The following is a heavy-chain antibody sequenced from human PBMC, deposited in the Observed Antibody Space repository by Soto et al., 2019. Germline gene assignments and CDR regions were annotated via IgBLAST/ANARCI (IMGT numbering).Heavy chain of an antibody. D-gene: IGHD7-27*01. V-gene: IGHV3-48*03. CDR2: ISSSGSTI. Sequence: RGSLRLSCAASGFTFSSYEMNWVRQAPGKGLEWVSYISSSGSTIYYADSVKGRFTISRDNAKNSLYLQMNSLRAEDTAVYYCARKTGDAFDIWGQGTMVTVSS. CDR3: ARKTGDAFDI. J-gene: IGHJ3*02. CDR1: GFTFSSYE.